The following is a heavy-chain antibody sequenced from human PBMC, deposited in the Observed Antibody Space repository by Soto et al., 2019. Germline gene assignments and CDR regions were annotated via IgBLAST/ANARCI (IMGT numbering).Heavy chain of an antibody. J-gene: IGHJ3*02. V-gene: IGHV4-39*01. CDR1: GGSISSSSYY. CDR2: IYYSGST. CDR3: ARSPTVVTRFDAFDI. D-gene: IGHD4-17*01. Sequence: QLQLQESGPGLVKPSETLSLTCTVSGGSISSSSYYWGWIRQPPGKGLEWIGSIYYSGSTYYNPSLKSRVTISVATSKNPFSLKLSSVTAADTAVYYCARSPTVVTRFDAFDIWGQGTMVTVSS.